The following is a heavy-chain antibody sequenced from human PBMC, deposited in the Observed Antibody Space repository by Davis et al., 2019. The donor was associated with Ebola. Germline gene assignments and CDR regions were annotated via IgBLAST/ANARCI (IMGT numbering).Heavy chain of an antibody. CDR2: ISWNSGSI. CDR1: GFTFDDYA. J-gene: IGHJ4*02. V-gene: IGHV3-9*01. CDR3: AKDAKYSSSWYEGYFDY. Sequence: PGGSLRLSCAASGFTFDDYAMHWVRQAPGKGLEWVSGISWNSGSIGYADSVKGRFTISRDNAKNSLYLQMNSLRAEDTALYYCAKDAKYSSSWYEGYFDYWGQGTLVTVSS. D-gene: IGHD6-13*01.